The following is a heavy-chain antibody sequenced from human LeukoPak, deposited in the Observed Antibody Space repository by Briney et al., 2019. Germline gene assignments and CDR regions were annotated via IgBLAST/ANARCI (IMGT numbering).Heavy chain of an antibody. V-gene: IGHV3-11*06. D-gene: IGHD4-17*01. J-gene: IGHJ5*02. Sequence: GGSLRLSCAASGFTFSDYYMSWIRQAPGKGLEWVSYISSSSSYTNYADSVKGRFTISRDNAKNSPYLQMNSLRAEDTAVYYCARSSGYGPNWFDPWGQGTLVTVSS. CDR3: ARSSGYGPNWFDP. CDR2: ISSSSSYT. CDR1: GFTFSDYY.